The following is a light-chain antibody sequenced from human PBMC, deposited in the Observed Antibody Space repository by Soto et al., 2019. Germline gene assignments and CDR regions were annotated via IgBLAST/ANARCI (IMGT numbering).Light chain of an antibody. V-gene: IGKV3-15*01. Sequence: EIVMTQSPATLSVSLGERATLSCRASQSVNSTLAWYQQKPGQAPRLLIYGASTRATGIPARFSGSGSGTEFTLTISSLQAEDFAVYYCHQYNTWPPFTFGPGTKVDIK. CDR1: QSVNST. J-gene: IGKJ3*01. CDR3: HQYNTWPPFT. CDR2: GAS.